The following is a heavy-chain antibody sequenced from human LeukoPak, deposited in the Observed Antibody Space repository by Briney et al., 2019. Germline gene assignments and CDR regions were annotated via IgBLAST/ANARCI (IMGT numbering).Heavy chain of an antibody. V-gene: IGHV3-30*18. Sequence: GGSLRLSCVASGFSFSLYGMHWVRQAPGKGLEWVAVMAYDGGNVFYGDSVKGRFTISRDNSRNTLYLQMNSLRPEDTAVYYCAKDGGLWVSAHWGDSWGRGTLVTVSS. CDR2: MAYDGGNV. D-gene: IGHD7-27*01. CDR3: AKDGGLWVSAHWGDS. J-gene: IGHJ4*02. CDR1: GFSFSLYG.